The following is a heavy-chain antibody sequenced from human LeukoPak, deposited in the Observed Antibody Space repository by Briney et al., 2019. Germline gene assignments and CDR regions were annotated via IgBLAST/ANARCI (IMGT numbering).Heavy chain of an antibody. V-gene: IGHV4-34*01. J-gene: IGHJ6*03. CDR2: INHSGST. CDR3: ARTVIAVAPYYYYYYYMDV. CDR1: GGSFSGYY. Sequence: PSETLSLTCAVYGGSFSGYYWSWIRQPPGKGLEWIGEINHSGSTNYNPSLKSRVTISVDTSKDQFSLKLSSVTAADTAVYYCARTVIAVAPYYYYYYYMDVWGKGTTVTVSS. D-gene: IGHD6-19*01.